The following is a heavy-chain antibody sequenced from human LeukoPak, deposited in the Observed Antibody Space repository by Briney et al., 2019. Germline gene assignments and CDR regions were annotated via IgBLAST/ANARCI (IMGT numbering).Heavy chain of an antibody. Sequence: ASVKVSCKASGGTFSSYAISWVRQATGQGLEWMGWMNPNSGNTGYAQKFQGRVTMTRNTSISTAYMELSSLRSEDTAVYYCARGGIVGATNFDYWGQGTLVTVSS. J-gene: IGHJ4*02. CDR3: ARGGIVGATNFDY. V-gene: IGHV1-8*02. CDR1: GGTFSSYA. D-gene: IGHD1-26*01. CDR2: MNPNSGNT.